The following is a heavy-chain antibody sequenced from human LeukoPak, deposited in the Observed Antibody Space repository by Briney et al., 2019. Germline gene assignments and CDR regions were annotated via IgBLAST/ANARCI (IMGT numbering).Heavy chain of an antibody. J-gene: IGHJ4*02. CDR1: GYTFSSYY. CDR3: ARDILPSYSGYDRTLPDY. Sequence: ASVEVSCKASGYTFSSYYMHWVRQAPGQGLEWMGIINPSGGSTSYAQKFQGRVTMTRDTSTSTVYMEMSSLRPEDTAVYYCARDILPSYSGYDRTLPDYWGQGALVTVSS. V-gene: IGHV1-46*01. CDR2: INPSGGST. D-gene: IGHD5-12*01.